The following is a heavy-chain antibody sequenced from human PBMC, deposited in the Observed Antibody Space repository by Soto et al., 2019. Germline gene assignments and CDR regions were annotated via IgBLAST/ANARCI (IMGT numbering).Heavy chain of an antibody. Sequence: PSETLSLTCTVSGGSISSSSYFWGWIRQPPGKGLEWIGSIYYSGGTYYNPSLKSRVTISVDTSKNQFSLKLSSVTAADTAVYYCARYSGYEGLRFDPWGQGTLVTVS. D-gene: IGHD5-12*01. CDR3: ARYSGYEGLRFDP. V-gene: IGHV4-39*01. CDR2: IYYSGGT. CDR1: GGSISSSSYF. J-gene: IGHJ5*02.